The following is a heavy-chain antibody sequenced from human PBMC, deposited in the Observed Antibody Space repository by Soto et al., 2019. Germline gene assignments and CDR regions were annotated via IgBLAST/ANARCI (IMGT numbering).Heavy chain of an antibody. Sequence: PGESLKISCQASGYTFTNDWIGWVRQMPGKGLEWMGIIYPSDSDTRYNPSFQGQVTISVDKSISTAYLQWSSLKASDTAMYFCARPHIVATPRAWFDPWGQGTLVTVSS. CDR3: ARPHIVATPRAWFDP. J-gene: IGHJ5*02. D-gene: IGHD5-12*01. CDR1: GYTFTNDW. CDR2: IYPSDSDT. V-gene: IGHV5-51*01.